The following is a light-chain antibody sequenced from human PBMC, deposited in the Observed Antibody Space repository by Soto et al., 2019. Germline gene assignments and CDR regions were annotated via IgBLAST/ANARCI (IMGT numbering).Light chain of an antibody. V-gene: IGKV1-39*01. J-gene: IGKJ4*01. Sequence: DIQMTQSPSSLSASVGDRVTVTCRASQSISTYLNWYQQKPGKAPKLLIFAASSLQSGVPSRFSGSGSGTDFTLTISSLQPEDFATYYCQQSYTIPPLTFGGGTKEEIK. CDR3: QQSYTIPPLT. CDR2: AAS. CDR1: QSISTY.